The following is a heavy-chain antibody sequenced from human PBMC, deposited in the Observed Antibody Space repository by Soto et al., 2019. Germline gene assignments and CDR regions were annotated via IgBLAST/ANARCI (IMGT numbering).Heavy chain of an antibody. CDR2: ISDYNGNT. V-gene: IGHV1-18*01. CDR1: GYTFSNYG. CDR3: AGEGYYSGSGTYSPPRYYGMDV. Sequence: QVQLVQSGAEVRKPGASVKVSCKASGYTFSNYGLSWVRQAPGQGLEWMGWISDYNGNTHYAQKFQGRLIMTTDTSTGTAYVELRSLTSDDTAVYFCAGEGYYSGSGTYSPPRYYGMDVWGQGTTVTVSS. D-gene: IGHD3-10*01. J-gene: IGHJ6*02.